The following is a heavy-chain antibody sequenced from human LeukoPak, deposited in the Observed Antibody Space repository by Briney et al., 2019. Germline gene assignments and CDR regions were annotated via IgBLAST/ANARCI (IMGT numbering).Heavy chain of an antibody. Sequence: PSQTLSLTCTVSGDSISSGSYYWSWIRQPAGEGLEWIGRIYSSGRTHYSPSLKSRVAISVDTSKNQFSLKLSSVTAADTAVYYCARVLRLRLGELGADIWGQGTMVTVSS. D-gene: IGHD3-16*01. V-gene: IGHV4-61*02. CDR1: GDSISSGSYY. J-gene: IGHJ3*02. CDR3: ARVLRLRLGELGADI. CDR2: IYSSGRT.